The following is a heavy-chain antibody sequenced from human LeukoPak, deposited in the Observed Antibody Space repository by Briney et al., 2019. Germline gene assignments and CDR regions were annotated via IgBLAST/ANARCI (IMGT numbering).Heavy chain of an antibody. V-gene: IGHV3-23*01. CDR3: AKRDPRPFAFDI. J-gene: IGHJ3*02. CDR2: VSGSGGST. CDR1: GFTFDNYA. Sequence: GGSLRLSCAASGFTFDNYAMTWVRQPPGKGLEWVSLVSGSGGSTYYADSVKGRFTISRDNSKNTLYLQMNSLRVDDTAVYFCAKRDPRPFAFDIWGRGTMVTVSS.